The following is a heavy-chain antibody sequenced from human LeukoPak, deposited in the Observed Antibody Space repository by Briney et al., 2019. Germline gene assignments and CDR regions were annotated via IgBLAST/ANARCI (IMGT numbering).Heavy chain of an antibody. D-gene: IGHD4-17*01. J-gene: IGHJ4*02. CDR3: ARGGESTGPLFDY. V-gene: IGHV3-30*02. CDR2: VRYDDTQK. CDR1: GFTFKNYG. Sequence: GGSLRLSCAASGFTFKNYGMHWVRQPPGKGLEWVAYVRYDDTQKDYAKSVKGRFTISRDNSKNTVYLQMNSLRAEDTAVYYCARGGESTGPLFDYWGQGTLVTVSS.